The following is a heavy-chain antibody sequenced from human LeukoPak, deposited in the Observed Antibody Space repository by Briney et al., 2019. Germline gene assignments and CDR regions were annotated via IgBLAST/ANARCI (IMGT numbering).Heavy chain of an antibody. CDR1: GGTFSSYG. CDR2: ISAYNGKT. D-gene: IGHD6-25*01. Sequence: ASVKVSCKASGGTFSSYGISWVRQAPGQGLEWMGWISAYNGKTNYAQNFQGRVTMTTDTSTSTAYMELRNLRSDDTAVFYCAKGITAAAFDYWGQGTLVTVSS. J-gene: IGHJ4*02. CDR3: AKGITAAAFDY. V-gene: IGHV1-18*01.